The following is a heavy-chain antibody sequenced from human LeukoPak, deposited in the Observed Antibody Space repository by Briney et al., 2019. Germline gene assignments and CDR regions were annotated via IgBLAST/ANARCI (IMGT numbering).Heavy chain of an antibody. V-gene: IGHV4-34*01. CDR1: GGSFSGYY. Sequence: SETLSLTCAVYGGSFSGYYWSWIRQPPGMGLEWIGEINHSGSTNYNPSLKSRVTISVDTSKNQFSLKLSSVTAADTAVYYCARGLGHFDYWGQGTLVTVSS. CDR2: INHSGST. D-gene: IGHD7-27*01. CDR3: ARGLGHFDY. J-gene: IGHJ4*02.